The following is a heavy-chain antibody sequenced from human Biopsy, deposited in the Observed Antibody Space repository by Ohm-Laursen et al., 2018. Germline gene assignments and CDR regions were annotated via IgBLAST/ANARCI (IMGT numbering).Heavy chain of an antibody. CDR2: IHGDERSA. D-gene: IGHD2-8*02. J-gene: IGHJ4*02. CDR1: GFTFSRSV. V-gene: IGHV3-74*03. CDR3: TGDSGGLGDY. Sequence: SLRLSCTASGFTFSRSVMHWVRQAPGKGLMWVSRIHGDERSATYAEPVKGRFTISRDNAKNTLHLQMNGLRAEDTAVYYCTGDSGGLGDYWGQGTLVTVSS.